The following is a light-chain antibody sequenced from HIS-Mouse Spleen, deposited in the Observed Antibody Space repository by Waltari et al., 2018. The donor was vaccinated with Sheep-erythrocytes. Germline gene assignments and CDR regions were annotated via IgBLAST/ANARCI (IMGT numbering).Light chain of an antibody. J-gene: IGKJ3*01. CDR1: QSISSY. V-gene: IGKV1-39*01. CDR3: QQSYSTPQFT. Sequence: DIQMTQSPSSLSASVGERVTITCRVSQSISSYLNWYQQKPGKAPKLLIYAASSLQSGVPSRFSGSGSGTDFTLTISSLQPEDFATYYCQQSYSTPQFTFGPGTKVDIK. CDR2: AAS.